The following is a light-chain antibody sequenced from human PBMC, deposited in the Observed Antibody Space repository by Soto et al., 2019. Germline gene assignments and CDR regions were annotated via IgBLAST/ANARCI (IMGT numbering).Light chain of an antibody. CDR3: QQYNSDSYT. V-gene: IGKV1-5*03. CDR1: QSISSW. J-gene: IGKJ2*01. Sequence: DIQMTQSPSTLSASVGDRVTITCRASQSISSWLAWYQQKPGKARKLLIYKASSLESGVPARFRGSGSGTEFTLTISSLQPDDFATYYCQQYNSDSYTFGQGTKLEIK. CDR2: KAS.